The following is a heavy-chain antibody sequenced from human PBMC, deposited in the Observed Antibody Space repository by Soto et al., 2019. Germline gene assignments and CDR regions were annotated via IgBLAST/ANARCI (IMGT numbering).Heavy chain of an antibody. J-gene: IGHJ3*02. D-gene: IGHD3-22*01. CDR2: ISSSGTTI. V-gene: IGHV3-11*01. Sequence: LRHSCTASGFTFNDHYMSWISQARGKGLEWISYISSSGTTIYYADSVKGRFTISRDNAKNSLYLQMNSLRAEDTALYYCARGYYDSSGYYAFDIWGQGTMVTVSS. CDR3: ARGYYDSSGYYAFDI. CDR1: GFTFNDHY.